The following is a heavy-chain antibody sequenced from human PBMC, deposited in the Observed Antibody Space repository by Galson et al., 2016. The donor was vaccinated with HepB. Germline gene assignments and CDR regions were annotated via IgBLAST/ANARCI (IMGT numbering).Heavy chain of an antibody. CDR3: VHRPEDRGGSPFDY. V-gene: IGHV2-5*02. CDR2: IYWDNDK. D-gene: IGHD2-15*01. Sequence: PALVKPTQTLTLTCTFSGFSLSTSGVGVGWVRQPPGKALEWLALIYWDNDKRYRPSLRSRLTITKDTSKNQVVLTTTNMGPEDTATFYCVHRPEDRGGSPFDYWGQGTLVTVSS. CDR1: GFSLSTSGVG. J-gene: IGHJ4*02.